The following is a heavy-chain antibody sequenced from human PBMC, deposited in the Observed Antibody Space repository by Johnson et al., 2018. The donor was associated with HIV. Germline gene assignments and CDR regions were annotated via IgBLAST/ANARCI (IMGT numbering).Heavy chain of an antibody. CDR1: GFTFSAYP. D-gene: IGHD5-18*01. J-gene: IGHJ3*01. V-gene: IGHV3-30-3*01. CDR2: ISYDGANA. Sequence: VQLVESGGGVVQPGKSLRLSCAGTGFTFSAYPMHWVRQTPAKGLEWMAIISYDGANADYADSVKGRFTISRDNSNNRLYLQMSGLRTEDTGVYYCARDGAIHLHEDVFDFGGQGTTVTVSS. CDR3: ARDGAIHLHEDVFDF.